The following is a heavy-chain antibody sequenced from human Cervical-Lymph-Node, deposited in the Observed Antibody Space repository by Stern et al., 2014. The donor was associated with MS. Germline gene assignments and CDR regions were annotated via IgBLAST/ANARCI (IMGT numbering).Heavy chain of an antibody. J-gene: IGHJ4*02. CDR2: INPNSGAT. V-gene: IGHV1-2*02. D-gene: IGHD1-26*01. Sequence: QLVQSGAEVKKPGASVKVTCKTSENTFTGSYIHWVRQAPGQGLEWMGWINPNSGATNYAQRFQDRVSLTSDTSNSLAYMELDRLTSGDTAVYYCARISLGSGIDYWGQGSLVTVSS. CDR3: ARISLGSGIDY. CDR1: ENTFTGSY.